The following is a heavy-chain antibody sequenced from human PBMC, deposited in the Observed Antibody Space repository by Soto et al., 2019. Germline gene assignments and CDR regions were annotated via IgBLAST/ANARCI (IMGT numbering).Heavy chain of an antibody. D-gene: IGHD3-10*01. CDR1: GGSISSSSYY. CDR3: ARPTDYYGSGFDY. V-gene: IGHV4-39*01. Sequence: SETLSLTCTVSGGSISSSSYYWGWIRQPPGKGLEWIGSIYYSGSTYYNPSLKSRVTISVDTSKNQFSLKLSSVTAADTAVYYCARPTDYYGSGFDYWGQGTLVTVPQ. CDR2: IYYSGST. J-gene: IGHJ4*02.